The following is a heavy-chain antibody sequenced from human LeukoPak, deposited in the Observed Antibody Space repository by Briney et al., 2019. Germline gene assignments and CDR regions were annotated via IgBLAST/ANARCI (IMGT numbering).Heavy chain of an antibody. J-gene: IGHJ4*02. CDR1: GGSISSYY. CDR3: ARSYSGYDLAFFDY. D-gene: IGHD5-12*01. V-gene: IGHV4-59*01. CDR2: IYYSGST. Sequence: PSETLSLTCTVSGGSISSYYWSWIRQPPGKGLEWIGYIYYSGSTNYNPSLMSRVTISVDTSKNQFSLKLSSVTAADTAVYYCARSYSGYDLAFFDYWGQGTLVTVSS.